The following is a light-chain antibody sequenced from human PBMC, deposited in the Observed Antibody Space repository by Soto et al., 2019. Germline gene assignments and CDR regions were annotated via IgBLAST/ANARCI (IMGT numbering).Light chain of an antibody. J-gene: IGKJ5*01. CDR2: AAF. Sequence: DIQMTQSPSSLSAYVGDRVTITCRASQSISSYLNWYQQKPGKAPKLLIYAAFSLQSGVPSRFSGSGSGTDFTLTISSLQPEDFATYYCQQSYSTPFTFGQGTRLEIK. CDR1: QSISSY. CDR3: QQSYSTPFT. V-gene: IGKV1-39*01.